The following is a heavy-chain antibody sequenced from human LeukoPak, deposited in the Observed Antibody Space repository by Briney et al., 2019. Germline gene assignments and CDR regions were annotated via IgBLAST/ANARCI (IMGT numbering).Heavy chain of an antibody. CDR2: ISRTSSYI. V-gene: IGHV3-21*01. J-gene: IGHJ6*03. D-gene: IGHD3-22*01. CDR3: ARDGVSSGYYQDYYYYYYMDV. CDR1: GFTFSSHS. Sequence: GGSLRLSCAASGFTFSSHSMNWVRQAPGKGLEWVSSISRTSSYIYYADAVKGRFTISRDNAKNSLYLQMNSLRAEDTAVYYCARDGVSSGYYQDYYYYYYMDVWGKGTTVTVSS.